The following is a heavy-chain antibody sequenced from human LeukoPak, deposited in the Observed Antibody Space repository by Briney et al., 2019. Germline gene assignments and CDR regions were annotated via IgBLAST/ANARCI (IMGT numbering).Heavy chain of an antibody. V-gene: IGHV4-30-4*01. CDR3: ARSSRPYGSADFDY. J-gene: IGHJ4*02. D-gene: IGHD3-10*01. CDR1: GGSISSGDYY. CDR2: IYYSGST. Sequence: SQTLSLTCTVSGGSISSGDYYWSWIRQPPGKGLEWIGYIYYSGSTYYNPSLKSRVTISVDTSKNQFSLKLSSVTAADTAVYYCARSSRPYGSADFDYWGQGTLVTVSS.